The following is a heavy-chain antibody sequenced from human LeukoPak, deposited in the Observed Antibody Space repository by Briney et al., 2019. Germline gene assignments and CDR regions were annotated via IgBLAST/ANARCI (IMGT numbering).Heavy chain of an antibody. V-gene: IGHV4-34*01. J-gene: IGHJ4*02. CDR2: INHSGST. CDR1: GGSFSGYC. CDR3: VTYYFDSSGPKKNY. Sequence: SETLSLTCAVYGGSFSGYCWSWIRQPPGKGLEWIGEINHSGSTNYNPSLKSRVTISVDTSKKQFSLKLSSVTAADTAVYYCVTYYFDSSGPKKNYWGQGTLVTVSS. D-gene: IGHD3-22*01.